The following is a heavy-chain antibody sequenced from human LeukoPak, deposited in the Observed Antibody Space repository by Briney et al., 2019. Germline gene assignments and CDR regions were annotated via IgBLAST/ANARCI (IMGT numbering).Heavy chain of an antibody. CDR2: ISSSSSYI. J-gene: IGHJ6*03. CDR3: ARKWTVVVPAAMLSYYYMDV. Sequence: PGGSLRLSCAASGFSVDDYVMSWVRQAPGKGLEWVSSISSSSSYIYYADSVKGRFTISRDNAKNSLYLQMNRLRAEDTAVYYCARKWTVVVPAAMLSYYYMDVWGKGTTVTVSS. V-gene: IGHV3-21*01. D-gene: IGHD2-2*01. CDR1: GFSVDDYV.